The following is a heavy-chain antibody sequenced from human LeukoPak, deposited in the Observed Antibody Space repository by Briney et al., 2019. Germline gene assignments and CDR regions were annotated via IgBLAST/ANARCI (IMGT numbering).Heavy chain of an antibody. V-gene: IGHV4-4*09. Sequence: PSETLSLTCTVSADSISSYYWTWIRQPPGKGLEGIGYIFPSGSAYYNPSLKTRVTISVDTSKNQFSLWLTSVTAADTAVYYCARRHHYSYFMDVWGKGTTVTVSS. CDR2: IFPSGSA. CDR1: ADSISSYY. J-gene: IGHJ6*03. CDR3: ARRHHYSYFMDV.